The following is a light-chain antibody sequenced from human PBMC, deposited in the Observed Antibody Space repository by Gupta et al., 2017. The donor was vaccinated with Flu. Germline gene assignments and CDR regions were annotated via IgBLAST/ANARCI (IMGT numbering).Light chain of an antibody. CDR1: QSVSSSY. CDR3: QQDSTFIT. J-gene: IGKJ5*01. V-gene: IGKV3-20*01. CDR2: GAS. Sequence: EIVLTQSPGTLSLSPGERATLSCRASQSVSSSYLAWYQQKAGQAPRLLIYGASSRANGIPDRFSGSGYGTDFTLTSSRLEPEDFAVYYGQQDSTFITFGQGTLLEIK.